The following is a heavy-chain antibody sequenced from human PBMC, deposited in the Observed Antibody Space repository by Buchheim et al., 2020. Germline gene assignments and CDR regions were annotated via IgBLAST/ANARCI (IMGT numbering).Heavy chain of an antibody. Sequence: EVQLVESGGGLVQPGGSLRLSCAASGFTFSSYWMSWVRQAPGKGLEWVANIKQDGSEKYYVDSVKGRFTISRDNAKNSLYLQMNSLRAEDTAVYYCARVFPDYDFWSGYPYYFDYWGQGTL. J-gene: IGHJ4*02. CDR3: ARVFPDYDFWSGYPYYFDY. D-gene: IGHD3-3*01. CDR1: GFTFSSYW. V-gene: IGHV3-7*01. CDR2: IKQDGSEK.